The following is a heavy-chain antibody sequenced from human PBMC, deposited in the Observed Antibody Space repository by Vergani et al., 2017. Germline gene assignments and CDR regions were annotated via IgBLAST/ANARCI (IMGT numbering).Heavy chain of an antibody. CDR3: ARVNGDEYYYYYYGMDV. Sequence: QVQLQESGPGLVKPSETLSLTCTVSGGSISSYYWCWIWHRPGTGLEWIGYIYYSGRTNNNPSLKCRVTRSVATSKNQFSLKLSSVTAADTAVYYCARVNGDEYYYYYYGMDVWGEGTTVTVSS. J-gene: IGHJ6*04. V-gene: IGHV4-59*01. D-gene: IGHD4-17*01. CDR2: IYYSGRT. CDR1: GGSISSYY.